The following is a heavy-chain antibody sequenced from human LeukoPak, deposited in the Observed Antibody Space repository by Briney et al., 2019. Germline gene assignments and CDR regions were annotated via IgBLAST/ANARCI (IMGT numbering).Heavy chain of an antibody. D-gene: IGHD6-13*01. CDR2: IQYDGTDK. CDR3: AKDVRAAGPNDTFDY. CDR1: GFTFSTQG. Sequence: GGSLRLSCVASGFTFSTQGMHWVRQAPGKGLEWVTFIQYDGTDKRYADSVKGRFTISRDNSKNTLYLQMNSLRAENTAVYYCAKDVRAAGPNDTFDYWGQGTLVAVSS. J-gene: IGHJ4*02. V-gene: IGHV3-30*02.